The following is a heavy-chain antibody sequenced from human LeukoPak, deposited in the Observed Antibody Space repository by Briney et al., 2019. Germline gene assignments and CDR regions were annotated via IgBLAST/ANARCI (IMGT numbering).Heavy chain of an antibody. J-gene: IGHJ6*02. CDR1: GGSISSSGYY. D-gene: IGHD2-2*03. CDR2: IYYSGST. V-gene: IGHV4-39*02. CDR3: ARDGGLGHCSSTSCPGDGMDV. Sequence: PSETLSLTCTVSGGSISSSGYYWGWIRQPPGKGLEWIGSIYYSGSTYYSASLKSRVTISVDTSKIQFSLKLTSVTAADTAVYYCARDGGLGHCSSTSCPGDGMDVWGQGTTVTVSS.